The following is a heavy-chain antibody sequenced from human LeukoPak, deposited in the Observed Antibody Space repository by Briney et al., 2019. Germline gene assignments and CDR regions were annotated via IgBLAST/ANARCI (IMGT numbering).Heavy chain of an antibody. Sequence: SETLSLTCTVSGGSISSGGYYWSWIRQHPGKGLEWIGYIYYSGSTYYNPSLKSRVTISVDTSKNQFSLKLSSVTAADTAVYYCARDHFADGYYFDYWGQGTLVTVSS. CDR2: IYYSGST. V-gene: IGHV4-31*03. D-gene: IGHD3-3*02. CDR1: GGSISSGGYY. CDR3: ARDHFADGYYFDY. J-gene: IGHJ4*02.